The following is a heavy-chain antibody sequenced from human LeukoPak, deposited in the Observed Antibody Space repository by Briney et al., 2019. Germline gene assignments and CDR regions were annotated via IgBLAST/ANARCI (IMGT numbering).Heavy chain of an antibody. CDR2: ISYEGISK. J-gene: IGHJ4*02. Sequence: GGSLRLSCAASGFTLSSYPMHWVRQAPGKGLEWVAFISYEGISKYYADSVKGRFTISRDNSKNSLILQMNSLRAEDTAVYYCARGLSHDYWGQGTLVTVSS. CDR3: ARGLSHDY. V-gene: IGHV3-30-3*01. CDR1: GFTLSSYP.